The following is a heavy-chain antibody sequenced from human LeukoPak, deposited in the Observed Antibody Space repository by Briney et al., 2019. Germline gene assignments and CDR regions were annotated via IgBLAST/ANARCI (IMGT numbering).Heavy chain of an antibody. CDR1: KFTFGSYG. Sequence: GGSLRLSCAASKFTFGSYGMHWVRQAPGKGLEWVAVIWYDGYNKYYADSVKGRFTISRDNFKNTLYLQMNSLRAEDTAVYYCARDRAGRDFDYWGQGTLVTVSS. D-gene: IGHD6-25*01. CDR2: IWYDGYNK. J-gene: IGHJ4*02. V-gene: IGHV3-33*01. CDR3: ARDRAGRDFDY.